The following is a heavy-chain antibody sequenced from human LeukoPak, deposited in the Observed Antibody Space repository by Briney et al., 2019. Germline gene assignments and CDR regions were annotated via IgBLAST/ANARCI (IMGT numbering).Heavy chain of an antibody. CDR3: ARSISGTRGDFDY. V-gene: IGHV1-2*02. J-gene: IGHJ4*02. CDR2: INPNSGGT. CDR1: GYTFTGYY. Sequence: ASVKVSCKASGYTFTGYYMHWVRQAPGQGLEWMGWINPNSGGTNYAQKFQGRVTMTRDTPMNTAYMELSRLRSDDTAIYYCARSISGTRGDFDYWGQGTLVTVSS. D-gene: IGHD1-7*01.